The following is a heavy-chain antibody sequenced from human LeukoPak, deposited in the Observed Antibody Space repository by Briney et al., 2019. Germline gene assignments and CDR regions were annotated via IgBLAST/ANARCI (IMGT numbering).Heavy chain of an antibody. Sequence: SETLSLTCTVSGGSISSYYWSWIRQPPGKGLEWIGYIYYSGSTNYNPSLKSRVTMSVDTSKNQFSLKLSSVTAADTAVYYCARSRGYYYYYMDVWGKGTTVTVSS. CDR1: GGSISSYY. J-gene: IGHJ6*03. CDR2: IYYSGST. V-gene: IGHV4-59*12. CDR3: ARSRGYYYYYMDV. D-gene: IGHD6-13*01.